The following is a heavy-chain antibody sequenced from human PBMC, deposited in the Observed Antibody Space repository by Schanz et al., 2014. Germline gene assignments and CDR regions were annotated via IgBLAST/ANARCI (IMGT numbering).Heavy chain of an antibody. CDR2: INPSGGST. CDR1: GYTFTSYY. D-gene: IGHD3-3*01. J-gene: IGHJ3*02. Sequence: QVQLVQSGAEVKKPGVSVKVSCKASGYTFTSYYMHWVRQAPGQGLEWMGIINPSGGSTSYAQKFQGRVTMTRDTSTTTVYMELSSLRSDDTAMYYCVTEKRMESGTWAKAFDIWGQGTWVTVSS. CDR3: VTEKRMESGTWAKAFDI. V-gene: IGHV1-46*01.